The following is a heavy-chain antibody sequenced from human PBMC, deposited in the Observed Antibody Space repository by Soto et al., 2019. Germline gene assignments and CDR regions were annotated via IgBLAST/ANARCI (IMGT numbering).Heavy chain of an antibody. V-gene: IGHV5-10-1*01. J-gene: IGHJ6*02. Sequence: PGEALKISCKGSGYSFTSYWISWVRQMPGKGLEWMGRIDPSDSYTNYSPSFQGHVTISADKSISTAYLQWSSLKASDTAMYYCARQEGLSYYYGMDVWGQGTTVTVSS. CDR3: ARQEGLSYYYGMDV. CDR2: IDPSDSYT. CDR1: GYSFTSYW.